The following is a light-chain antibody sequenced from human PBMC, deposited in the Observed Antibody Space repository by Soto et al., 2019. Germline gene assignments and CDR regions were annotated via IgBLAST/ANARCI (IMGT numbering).Light chain of an antibody. J-gene: IGLJ3*02. CDR2: EVS. Sequence: SALTQPPSASGSPGQSVTISCTGTGSDIGADNHVSWYQQHPGKAPKLMIYEVSERPSGVPDRFSGSKSGNTASLTVSGLQAEDEADYYCSSYAGINNWVFGGGTKVTVL. V-gene: IGLV2-8*01. CDR3: SSYAGINNWV. CDR1: GSDIGADNH.